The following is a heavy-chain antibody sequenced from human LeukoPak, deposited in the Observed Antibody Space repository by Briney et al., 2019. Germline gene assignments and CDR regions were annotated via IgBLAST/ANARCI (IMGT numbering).Heavy chain of an antibody. Sequence: GGSLRLSCAASGATFSDYAMSWVRQAPGKGLEWVSDISGRSDSTYYADSVKGRFTISRDKSKNTVYLQMNSLRAEDTAVYYCAILGYCSGGSCYHAIYFDYWGQGTLVTVSS. CDR3: AILGYCSGGSCYHAIYFDY. V-gene: IGHV3-23*01. D-gene: IGHD2-15*01. CDR1: GATFSDYA. J-gene: IGHJ4*02. CDR2: ISGRSDST.